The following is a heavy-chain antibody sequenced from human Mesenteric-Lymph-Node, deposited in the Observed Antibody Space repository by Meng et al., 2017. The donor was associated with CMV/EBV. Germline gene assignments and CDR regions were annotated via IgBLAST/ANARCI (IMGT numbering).Heavy chain of an antibody. V-gene: IGHV3-30*02. Sequence: GGSLRLSCAASGFMFSSYGMQWVRQAPGKGLEWVAFIRYQGTNEYYADSVKGRFTISRDNSMSTLYLQMNSLRIEDTAVYYCARVTYCGGDCYPYYYYGMDVWGQGTTVTVSS. CDR1: GFMFSSYG. CDR2: IRYQGTNE. J-gene: IGHJ6*02. D-gene: IGHD2-21*01. CDR3: ARVTYCGGDCYPYYYYGMDV.